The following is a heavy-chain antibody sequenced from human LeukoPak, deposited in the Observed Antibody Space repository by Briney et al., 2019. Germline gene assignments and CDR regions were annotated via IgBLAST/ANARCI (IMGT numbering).Heavy chain of an antibody. CDR1: GGSISSYY. V-gene: IGHV4-59*08. CDR3: ARHAESGYDRFDL. J-gene: IGHJ5*02. D-gene: IGHD5-12*01. CDR2: IYYSGST. Sequence: MTSETLSLTCSVSGGSISSYYWSWIRQPPGKGLEWFGYIYYSGSTNYKSPLKSRVTMSGDTSKNQFSLELRSVTAADTAVYYCARHAESGYDRFDLWGQGTLVTVSS.